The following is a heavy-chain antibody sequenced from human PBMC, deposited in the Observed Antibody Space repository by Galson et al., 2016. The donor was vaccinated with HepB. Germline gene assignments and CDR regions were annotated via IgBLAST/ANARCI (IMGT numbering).Heavy chain of an antibody. CDR2: ISSSRDII. CDR3: AREGDYIWGTFRYYYGMDV. Sequence: SLRLSCAASGFTFSSYSMNWVRQAPGKGLEWVAYISSSRDIIYYADSVKGRFTISRDNAKKSLYLQMDSLRAEDTAVYYCAREGDYIWGTFRYYYGMDVWGKGTTVTVSS. V-gene: IGHV3-48*01. D-gene: IGHD3-16*02. J-gene: IGHJ6*04. CDR1: GFTFSSYS.